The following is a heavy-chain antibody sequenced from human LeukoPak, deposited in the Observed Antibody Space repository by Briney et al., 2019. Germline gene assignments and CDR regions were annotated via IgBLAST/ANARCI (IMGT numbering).Heavy chain of an antibody. J-gene: IGHJ4*02. V-gene: IGHV3-74*01. Sequence: GGSLRLSCAASGFAFSNSWMHWVRQAPGKRLVRVSRINTDGSVTTYADSVRGRFTISRDNAKNTLYLQMNSLRAEDSALYYCANSYSPPHYWGQGTLVTVSS. CDR2: INTDGSVT. D-gene: IGHD3-10*01. CDR1: GFAFSNSW. CDR3: ANSYSPPHY.